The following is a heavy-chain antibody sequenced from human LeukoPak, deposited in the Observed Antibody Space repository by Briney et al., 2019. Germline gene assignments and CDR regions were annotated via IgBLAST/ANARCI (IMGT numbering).Heavy chain of an antibody. CDR1: GGTFSSYA. D-gene: IGHD3-3*01. CDR2: IIPILGIA. Sequence: SVKVSCKASGGTFSSYAISWVRQAPGQGLEWMGRIIPILGIANYAQKFQGRVTITADKSTSTAYMELSSLGSEDTAVYYCARDMGSGAIFGVVPLSSYYYGMDVWGQGTTVTVSS. V-gene: IGHV1-69*04. J-gene: IGHJ6*02. CDR3: ARDMGSGAIFGVVPLSSYYYGMDV.